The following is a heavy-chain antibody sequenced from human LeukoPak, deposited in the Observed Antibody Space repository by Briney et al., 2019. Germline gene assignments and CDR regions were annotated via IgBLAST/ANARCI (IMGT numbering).Heavy chain of an antibody. CDR2: ISYDGSNK. D-gene: IGHD3-10*01. J-gene: IGHJ4*02. CDR1: GFTHSSYA. V-gene: IGHV3-30*04. CDR3: ARDSAYGSGSYYS. Sequence: GRSLRLSCASSGFTHSSYAMHWVRQAPGKGLEWVAVISYDGSNKYYADSVKGRFTISRDNSKNTLYVQMNNLRAEDTAVYYCARDSAYGSGSYYSWGQGTLVTVSS.